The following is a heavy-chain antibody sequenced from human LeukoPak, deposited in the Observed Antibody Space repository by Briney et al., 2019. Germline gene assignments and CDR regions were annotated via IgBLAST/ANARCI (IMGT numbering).Heavy chain of an antibody. Sequence: GRSLRLSCAASGFSFSSYGIHWVRQAPGKGLELGAVRGYDGINKYYADSVKSRFTISRDNSKNTLYLQMNRLRTEDTAVYFCAKEIYYDSSAFFDYWGQGTLVTVSS. CDR3: AKEIYYDSSAFFDY. CDR1: GFSFSSYG. V-gene: IGHV3-30*18. J-gene: IGHJ4*02. CDR2: RGYDGINK. D-gene: IGHD3-22*01.